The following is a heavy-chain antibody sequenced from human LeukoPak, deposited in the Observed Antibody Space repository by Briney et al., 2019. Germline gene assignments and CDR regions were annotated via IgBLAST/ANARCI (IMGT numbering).Heavy chain of an antibody. V-gene: IGHV3-30*18. Sequence: PGRSLRLSCAASGFTFTTFGIHWVRQAPGKGLEWVAAISPDGKIEYYTDSVKGRFTVSRDNSKNMIYLQMNSLRGEDSAVYSCAKINNDDDYWGQGALVTVSS. CDR2: ISPDGKIE. J-gene: IGHJ4*02. CDR1: GFTFTTFG. D-gene: IGHD1/OR15-1a*01. CDR3: AKINNDDDY.